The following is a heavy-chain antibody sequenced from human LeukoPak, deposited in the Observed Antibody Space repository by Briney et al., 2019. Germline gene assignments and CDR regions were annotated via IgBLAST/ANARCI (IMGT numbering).Heavy chain of an antibody. D-gene: IGHD2-8*01. Sequence: ASVKVSCKVSGYTLTELSMHWVRQAPGKGLVWMGGFDPEDGETIYAQKFQGRVTMTEDTSTDTAYMELSSLRSEDTAVYYCATDSTSVDAFDIWGQGTMVTVSS. V-gene: IGHV1-24*01. CDR2: FDPEDGET. CDR3: ATDSTSVDAFDI. J-gene: IGHJ3*02. CDR1: GYTLTELS.